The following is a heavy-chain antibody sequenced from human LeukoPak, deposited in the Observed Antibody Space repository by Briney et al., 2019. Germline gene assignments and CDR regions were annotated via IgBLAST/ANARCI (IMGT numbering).Heavy chain of an antibody. V-gene: IGHV3-11*06. Sequence: GGSLRLSCAASGFTFSDYYMSWIRQAPGKGLEWVSYISSSSSHTNYADSVKGRFTISRDYAKNSLYLQMNSLRGEDTAVYYCARVYNYGLDYWGQGTLVTVSS. D-gene: IGHD5-18*01. CDR1: GFTFSDYY. CDR3: ARVYNYGLDY. CDR2: ISSSSSHT. J-gene: IGHJ4*02.